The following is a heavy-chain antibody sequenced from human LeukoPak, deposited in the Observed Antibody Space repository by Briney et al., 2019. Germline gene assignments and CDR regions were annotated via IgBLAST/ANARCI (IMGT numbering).Heavy chain of an antibody. J-gene: IGHJ6*02. CDR3: AHVSLYYYYGMDV. V-gene: IGHV3-66*01. CDR1: GFTVSSNY. CDR2: IYSGGST. Sequence: GGSLRLSCAASGFTVSSNYMSWVRQAPGKGLEWVSVIYSGGSTYYADSVKSRFTISRDNSKNTLYLQMNNLRAEDTAVYYCAHVSLYYYYGMDVWGQGTTVTVSS.